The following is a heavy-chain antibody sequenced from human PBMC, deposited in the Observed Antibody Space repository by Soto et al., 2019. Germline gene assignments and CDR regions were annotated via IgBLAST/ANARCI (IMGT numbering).Heavy chain of an antibody. J-gene: IGHJ4*02. D-gene: IGHD5-12*01. Sequence: EVQVVESGGGLVQPGGSLRLSCAASGFTFSDHYMDWVRQAPGKGLEWVGRSRNKAISYSTEYAASVRGRFTISRDDSGDSVYLEMNSLKTEDTAVYYCPVYIVGTGSYWGQGTLVTVSS. CDR3: PVYIVGTGSY. CDR2: SRNKAISYST. V-gene: IGHV3-72*01. CDR1: GFTFSDHY.